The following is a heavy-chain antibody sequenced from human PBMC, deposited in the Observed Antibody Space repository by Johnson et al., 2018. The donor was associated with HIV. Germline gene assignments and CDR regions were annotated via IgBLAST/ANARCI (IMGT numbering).Heavy chain of an antibody. Sequence: QMLLVESGGGVVQPGRSLRLSCTASGFTFSSYAMHWVRQAPGKGLEWVAVISYDGSDKYYADSVKGRLTISRDNSKNTLHLHMNNLTAEDTAVYHCAKGYYDSSFGLDMWGQGTMVIVSS. J-gene: IGHJ3*02. V-gene: IGHV3-30-3*02. CDR2: ISYDGSDK. CDR1: GFTFSSYA. D-gene: IGHD3-3*01. CDR3: AKGYYDSSFGLDM.